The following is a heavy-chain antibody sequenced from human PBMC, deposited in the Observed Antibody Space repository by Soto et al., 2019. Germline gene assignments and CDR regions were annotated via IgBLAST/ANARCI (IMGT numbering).Heavy chain of an antibody. J-gene: IGHJ4*02. CDR1: GFTFSSYG. V-gene: IGHV3-30*18. CDR3: ANLASAAAY. CDR2: ISYDGSNK. D-gene: IGHD6-25*01. Sequence: QVQLVESGGGVVQPGRSLRLSCAASGFTFSSYGMHWVRQAPGKGLEWVAVISYDGSNKYYADSVKGRFTISRDNSKNTLYLQMNSLRAEDTAVYYCANLASAAAYWGQGTLVTVSS.